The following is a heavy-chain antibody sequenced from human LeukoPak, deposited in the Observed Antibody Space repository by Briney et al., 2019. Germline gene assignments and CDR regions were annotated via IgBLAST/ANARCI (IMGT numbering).Heavy chain of an antibody. J-gene: IGHJ4*02. Sequence: TGRSLRLSCAASGFTFSSYAMHWVRQAPGKGLEWVAVISYDGSNKYYADSVKGRFTISRDNSKNTLYLQMNSLRAEDTAVYYCARSAYYDSSGYYHTDFDYWGQGTLVTVSS. D-gene: IGHD3-22*01. CDR1: GFTFSSYA. V-gene: IGHV3-30-3*01. CDR3: ARSAYYDSSGYYHTDFDY. CDR2: ISYDGSNK.